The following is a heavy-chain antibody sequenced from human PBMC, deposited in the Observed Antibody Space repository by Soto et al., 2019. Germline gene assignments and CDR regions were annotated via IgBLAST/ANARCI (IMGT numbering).Heavy chain of an antibody. Sequence: QVQLQGSGPRLVKPSETLSLTCTVSGGSISTYYWTWIRQPPGKGLEWIGYISYSGSTNYNPSLKSRLTISLNTSKEHFSLKLSSVTAADTAVYYCARGTRATQYYYYFYGMDVWGQGTTVTVSS. J-gene: IGHJ6*02. CDR3: ARGTRATQYYYYFYGMDV. V-gene: IGHV4-59*01. CDR1: GGSISTYY. CDR2: ISYSGST.